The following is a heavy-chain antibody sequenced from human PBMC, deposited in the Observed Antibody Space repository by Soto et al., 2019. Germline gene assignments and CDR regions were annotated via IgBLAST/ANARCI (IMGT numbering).Heavy chain of an antibody. CDR3: ARTSWELVDPYYFDY. CDR2: IYPGDSDT. D-gene: IGHD3-9*01. CDR1: GYSFDTYW. V-gene: IGHV5-51*01. Sequence: PXESLKISWKGSGYSFDTYWIGWVRQMPGKGLEWMGIIYPGDSDTRYSPSFQGQVTISADNSMNAAYLQWNRLKASDTAMYYCARTSWELVDPYYFDYWGQGTLVTVSS. J-gene: IGHJ4*02.